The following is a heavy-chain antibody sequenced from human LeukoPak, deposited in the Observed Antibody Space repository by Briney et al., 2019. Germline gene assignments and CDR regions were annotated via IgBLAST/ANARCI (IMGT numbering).Heavy chain of an antibody. D-gene: IGHD4-17*01. J-gene: IGHJ3*02. CDR2: IYYSGST. Sequence: NPSETLSLTCTVSGGSISSSSYYWGWIRQPPGKGLEWIGSIYYSGSTYYNPSLKSRVTISVDTSKNQFSLKLSSVTAADTAVYYCARVQDYGDSIIDIWGQGTMVTVSS. CDR3: ARVQDYGDSIIDI. V-gene: IGHV4-39*07. CDR1: GGSISSSSYY.